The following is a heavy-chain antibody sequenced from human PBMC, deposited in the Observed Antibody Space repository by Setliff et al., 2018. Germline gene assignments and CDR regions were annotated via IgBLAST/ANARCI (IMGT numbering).Heavy chain of an antibody. CDR3: AKGGSYLILPYFDY. CDR2: ISWKTGTI. J-gene: IGHJ4*02. D-gene: IGHD3-10*01. Sequence: PGGSLRLSCAASGFTFDDYAMHWVRQVPGKGLEWVSGISWKTGTIGYADSVKGRFTISRERGKNSLYLQMNSQTTEDTALYYCAKGGSYLILPYFDYWGQGTLVTVSS. V-gene: IGHV3-9*01. CDR1: GFTFDDYA.